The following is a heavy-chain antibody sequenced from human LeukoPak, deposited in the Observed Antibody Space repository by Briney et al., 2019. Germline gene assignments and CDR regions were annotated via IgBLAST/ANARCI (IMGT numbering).Heavy chain of an antibody. J-gene: IGHJ1*01. CDR1: GFTFSSYW. CDR3: AKDDDWGRYKH. CDR2: IKQNGREK. D-gene: IGHD3-16*01. Sequence: GGSLRLSCAASGFTFSSYWMNWVRQAPGKGLEWVANIKQNGREKYYVDSVKGRFTISRDNAKNSLYLQMNSLRAEDTAVYYCAKDDDWGRYKHWGQGTLVTVSS. V-gene: IGHV3-7*03.